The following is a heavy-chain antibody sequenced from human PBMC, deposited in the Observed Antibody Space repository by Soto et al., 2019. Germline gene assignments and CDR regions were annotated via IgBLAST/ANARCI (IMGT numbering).Heavy chain of an antibody. CDR1: GGSFSGYY. CDR3: ARMIGYSYGYYWFDP. CDR2: INHSGST. D-gene: IGHD5-18*01. J-gene: IGHJ5*02. V-gene: IGHV4-34*01. Sequence: QVQLQQWGAGLLKPSETLSLTCAVYGGSFSGYYWSWIRQPPGKGLEWIGEINHSGSTNYNPSLKSRVTISVDTSKNQFSLKLSSVTAADTAVYYCARMIGYSYGYYWFDPWGQGTLVTVSS.